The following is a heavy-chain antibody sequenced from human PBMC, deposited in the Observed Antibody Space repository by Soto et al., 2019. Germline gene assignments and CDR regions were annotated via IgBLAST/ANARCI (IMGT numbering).Heavy chain of an antibody. CDR3: AKDWSGGSRLPDV. D-gene: IGHD3-10*01. CDR1: GFTFSNYG. J-gene: IGHJ6*02. Sequence: GGSLRLSCAASGFTFSNYGMHWVRQAPGKGLEWVAVISYDGSNKYYADSVKGRFTISRDNSKNTLYLQMNSLRAEDTALYYCAKDWSGGSRLPDVCGQVAPATVSS. CDR2: ISYDGSNK. V-gene: IGHV3-30*18.